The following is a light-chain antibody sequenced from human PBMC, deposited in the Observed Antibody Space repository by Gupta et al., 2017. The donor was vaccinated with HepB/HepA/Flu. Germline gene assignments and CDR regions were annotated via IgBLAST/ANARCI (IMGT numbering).Light chain of an antibody. Sequence: DIQMTQSPSSLSASVGDRVTITCRASQTIRRYLNWYQQTPGEAPKLLIYGVSPKSGVPARFSGSGYETEFTLTINKRKPEDFAPYYCQQSDMAPPATFGHGTRLDIK. CDR1: QTIRRY. J-gene: IGKJ5*01. CDR3: QQSDMAPPAT. V-gene: IGKV1-39*01. CDR2: GVS.